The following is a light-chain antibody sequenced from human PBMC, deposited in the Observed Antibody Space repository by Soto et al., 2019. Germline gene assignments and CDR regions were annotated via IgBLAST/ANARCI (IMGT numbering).Light chain of an antibody. CDR1: SSDIGAYNY. V-gene: IGLV2-8*01. Sequence: QSVLTHPPSSSGSPGQSVTISCTGTSSDIGAYNYVSWYQQHPGKAPKLMIYEVSKRPSGVPDRFSGSKSGNTASLTVSGLQTEDEADYYCCSYAGSPPYVFGTGTKVTVL. CDR3: CSYAGSPPYV. J-gene: IGLJ1*01. CDR2: EVS.